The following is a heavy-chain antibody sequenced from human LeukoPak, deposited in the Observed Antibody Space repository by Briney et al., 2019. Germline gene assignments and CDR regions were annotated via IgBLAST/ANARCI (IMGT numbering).Heavy chain of an antibody. CDR3: ARDRLACAFDI. CDR1: GFTFSSYS. Sequence: PGGSLRLSCAASGFTFSSYSMSWVRQAPGKGLEWVSSISSSSSYIYYADSVKGRFTISRDNAKNSLYLQMNSLRAEDTAVYYCARDRLACAFDIWGQGTMVTVSS. V-gene: IGHV3-21*01. CDR2: ISSSSSYI. J-gene: IGHJ3*02. D-gene: IGHD3-16*01.